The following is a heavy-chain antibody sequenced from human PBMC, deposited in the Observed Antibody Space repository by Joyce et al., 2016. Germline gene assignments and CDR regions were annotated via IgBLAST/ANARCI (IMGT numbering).Heavy chain of an antibody. CDR1: GGDFSNYT. D-gene: IGHD1-14*01. CDR2: IIPFFGAA. J-gene: IGHJ6*02. Sequence: QVLLVQSGAAVKRPGSSLRVPCKSSGGDFSNYTVNWVLQAPGQRLAWMGGIIPFFGAAKYAEDFQGRVTLTADQSTRTAYLELSSLTSADTAVYYCARGGTSSDHYFFYTLDVWGPGTTVIVSS. V-gene: IGHV1-69*12. CDR3: ARGGTSSDHYFFYTLDV.